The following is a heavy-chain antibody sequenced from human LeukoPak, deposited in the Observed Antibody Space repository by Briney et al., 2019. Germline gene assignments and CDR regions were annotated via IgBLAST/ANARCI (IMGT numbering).Heavy chain of an antibody. Sequence: GGSLRLSCAASGFTLICCGMHWVRQAPGKGLEWVAFIRYDGSTKYYTDSVKGRFTISRDNSRDTLYLQMNSLRAEDTAVYYCAKDGDDSIDYWGQGTPVTVSS. J-gene: IGHJ4*02. CDR2: IRYDGSTK. CDR3: AKDGDDSIDY. V-gene: IGHV3-30*02. D-gene: IGHD3-22*01. CDR1: GFTLICCG.